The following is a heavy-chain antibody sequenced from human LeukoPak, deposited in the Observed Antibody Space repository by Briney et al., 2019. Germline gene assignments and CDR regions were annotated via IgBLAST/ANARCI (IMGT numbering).Heavy chain of an antibody. J-gene: IGHJ4*02. CDR3: ASGSETTYSSSSFDY. V-gene: IGHV4-34*01. D-gene: IGHD6-6*01. CDR1: GGSISSYY. CDR2: INHSGST. Sequence: SETLSLTCTVSGGSISSYYWSWIRQPAGKGLEWIGEINHSGSTNYNPSLKSRVTISVDTSKNQFSLKLSSVTAADTAVYYCASGSETTYSSSSFDYWGQGTLVTVSS.